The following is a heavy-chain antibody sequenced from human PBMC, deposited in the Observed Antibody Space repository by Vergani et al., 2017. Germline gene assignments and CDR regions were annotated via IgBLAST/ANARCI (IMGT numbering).Heavy chain of an antibody. J-gene: IGHJ6*03. V-gene: IGHV3-13*01. CDR1: GFTFSSYD. D-gene: IGHD6-6*01. CDR3: ARESSSSSDYYYYYYMDV. CDR2: IGTAGDT. Sequence: EVQLVESGGGLVQPGGSLRLSCAASGFTFSSYDMHWVRQATGKGLEWVSAIGTAGDTYYPGSVKGRFTISRENAKNSLYLQMNSLRAEDTAVYYCARESSSSSDYYYYYYMDVWGKGTTVTVSS.